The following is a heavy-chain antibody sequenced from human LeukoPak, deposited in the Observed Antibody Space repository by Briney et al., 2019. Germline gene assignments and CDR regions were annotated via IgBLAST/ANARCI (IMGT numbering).Heavy chain of an antibody. J-gene: IGHJ4*02. CDR2: ISSSSSYI. CDR3: ARDLAYSRLDY. CDR1: GFTFSSYS. V-gene: IGHV3-21*01. Sequence: GGSLRLSCAASGFTFSSYSMNWVRQAPGKGLEWVSSISSSSSYIYYADSVKGRFTISRDNAENSLYLQMNSLRVEDTASYYCARDLAYSRLDYWGQGMLVTVSS. D-gene: IGHD5-18*01.